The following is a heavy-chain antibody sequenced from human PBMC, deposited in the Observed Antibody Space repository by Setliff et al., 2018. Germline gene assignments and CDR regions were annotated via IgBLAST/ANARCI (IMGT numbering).Heavy chain of an antibody. CDR3: LMIVLR. J-gene: IGHJ3*01. D-gene: IGHD2-8*01. Sequence: GSLRLSCAASRFTFSSYSMSWVRQAPGKGLEWVSYISGGGSIMYYADSVRGRFTISRDNAKNSLYLQMSSLRAEDTAVYYCLMIVLRWGQGTMVTVSS. CDR2: ISGGGSIM. CDR1: RFTFSSYS. V-gene: IGHV3-48*01.